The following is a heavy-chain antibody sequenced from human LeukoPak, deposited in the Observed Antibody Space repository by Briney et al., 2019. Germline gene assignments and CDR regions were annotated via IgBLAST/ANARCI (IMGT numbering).Heavy chain of an antibody. V-gene: IGHV1-8*01. CDR2: MNPNSGNT. J-gene: IGHJ4*02. Sequence: ASVKVSCKASGYTFTSYDINWVRQATGQGLEWMGWMNPNSGNTGYAQKFQGRVTMTRNTSISTAYMELSSLRSEDTAVYYCARVRAKVLRYFDWLLSMTNQYYFDYWGQGTLVTVSS. CDR1: GYTFTSYD. CDR3: ARVRAKVLRYFDWLLSMTNQYYFDY. D-gene: IGHD3-9*01.